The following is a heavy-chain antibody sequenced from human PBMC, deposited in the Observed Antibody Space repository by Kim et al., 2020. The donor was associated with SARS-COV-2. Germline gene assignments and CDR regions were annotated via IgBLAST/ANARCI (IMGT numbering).Heavy chain of an antibody. V-gene: IGHV3-30-3*01. D-gene: IGHD2-2*02. J-gene: IGHJ3*02. CDR3: ARDKVVPAAIRSGAFDI. CDR2: ISYDGSNK. Sequence: GGSLRLSCAASGFTFSSYAMHWVRQAPGKGLEWVAVISYDGSNKYYADSVKGRFTISRDNSKNTLYLQMNSLRAEDTAVYYCARDKVVPAAIRSGAFDIWGQGTMVTVSS. CDR1: GFTFSSYA.